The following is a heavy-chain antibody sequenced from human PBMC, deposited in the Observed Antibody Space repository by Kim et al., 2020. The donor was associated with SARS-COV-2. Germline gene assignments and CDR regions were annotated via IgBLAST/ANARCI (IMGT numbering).Heavy chain of an antibody. CDR3: ARLGRRDGYKFDY. Sequence: NPSLKSRVTKSVEPSKNQFSLSLSSVTAADTAVYYWARLGRRDGYKFDYWGQGTLVTVSS. J-gene: IGHJ4*02. D-gene: IGHD5-12*01. V-gene: IGHV4-39*01.